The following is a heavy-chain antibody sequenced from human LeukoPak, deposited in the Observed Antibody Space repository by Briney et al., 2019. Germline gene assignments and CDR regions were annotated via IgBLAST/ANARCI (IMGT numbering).Heavy chain of an antibody. CDR1: GFTFGDYA. D-gene: IGHD4-17*01. J-gene: IGHJ4*02. Sequence: GGSLRHSCTGSGFTFGDYAVIWVRQAPGRGLEWVGFIRSKAYGGTTEYAASVKGRFTISRDDSKSIAYLQMDSLKTEDTAVYYCTRDYGDYKGDYWGQGTLVTVSS. CDR3: TRDYGDYKGDY. V-gene: IGHV3-49*04. CDR2: IRSKAYGGTT.